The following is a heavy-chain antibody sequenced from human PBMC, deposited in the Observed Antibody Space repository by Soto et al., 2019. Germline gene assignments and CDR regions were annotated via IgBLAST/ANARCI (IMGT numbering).Heavy chain of an antibody. D-gene: IGHD3-3*01. J-gene: IGHJ4*02. CDR2: IYYAGST. Sequence: QLQESGPGLVKASETLSLTCTVSGGSISSTDHYWGWIRQPPGKGLEWLGSIYYAGSTFHNPSLKRRATISVDTSRNQFSLRLSSVTAADTAVYYCAREGAYFDSWSGYFGPGYFDKWGQGILVTVSS. CDR3: AREGAYFDSWSGYFGPGYFDK. V-gene: IGHV4-39*07. CDR1: GGSISSTDHY.